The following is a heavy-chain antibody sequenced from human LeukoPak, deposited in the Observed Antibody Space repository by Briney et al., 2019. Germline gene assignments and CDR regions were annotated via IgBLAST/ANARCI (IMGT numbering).Heavy chain of an antibody. CDR3: ARRNSSSWYAFDY. V-gene: IGHV3-23*01. D-gene: IGHD6-13*01. CDR1: GFTFSSYA. Sequence: GGSLRLSCAASGFTFSSYAMSWVRQAPGKGLEWVSVISGSGGSTHYADSVKGRFTISRDNAKNSLYLQMNSLRAEDTAVYYCARRNSSSWYAFDYWGQGTLVTVSS. J-gene: IGHJ4*02. CDR2: ISGSGGST.